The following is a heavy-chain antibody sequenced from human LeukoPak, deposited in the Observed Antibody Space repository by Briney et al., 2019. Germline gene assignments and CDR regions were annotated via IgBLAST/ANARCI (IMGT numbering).Heavy chain of an antibody. D-gene: IGHD2-21*02. CDR2: ISGSGGST. CDR3: AKSGGGDLFRTIDY. CDR1: GFTFSSYA. V-gene: IGHV3-23*01. Sequence: GGSLRLSCAASGFTFSSYAMSWVRQAPGKGLEWASAISGSGGSTYYADSVKGRFTISRDNSKNTLYLQMNSLRAEDTAVYYCAKSGGGDLFRTIDYWGQGTLVTVSS. J-gene: IGHJ4*02.